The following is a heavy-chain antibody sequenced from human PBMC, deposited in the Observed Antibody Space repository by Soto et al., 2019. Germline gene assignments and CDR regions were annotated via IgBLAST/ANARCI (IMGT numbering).Heavy chain of an antibody. CDR1: GDSVSSNSAA. J-gene: IGHJ6*03. V-gene: IGHV6-1*01. D-gene: IGHD1-7*01. Sequence: SQTLSLTCAISGDSVSSNSAAWNWIRQSPSRGLEWLGRTYYRSRWYNDYAVSVRSRITVNPDTSKNQFSLHLNSVTPEDTAVHYCAGTSSLQWYYMDVWDKGTTVTVSS. CDR3: AGTSSLQWYYMDV. CDR2: TYYRSRWYN.